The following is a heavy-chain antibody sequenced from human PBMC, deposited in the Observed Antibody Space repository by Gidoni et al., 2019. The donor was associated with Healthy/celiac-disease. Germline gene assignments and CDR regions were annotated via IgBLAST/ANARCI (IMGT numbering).Heavy chain of an antibody. CDR3: AREGGMATSPFDY. CDR2: IKHRGST. Sequence: QVQLQQWRPGLLKPSETLSLTCAVYGGSFSGYYWSWTRQPPGMGLEWSGEIKHRGSTNYNPPLKSRVTISVDTSKNQFSLKLSSVTAADTAVYYCAREGGMATSPFDYWGQGTLVTVSS. CDR1: GGSFSGYY. J-gene: IGHJ4*02. D-gene: IGHD5-12*01. V-gene: IGHV4-34*01.